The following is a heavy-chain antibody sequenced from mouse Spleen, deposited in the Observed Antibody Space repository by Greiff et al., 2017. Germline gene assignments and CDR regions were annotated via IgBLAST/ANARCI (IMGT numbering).Heavy chain of an antibody. CDR1: GFTFSSYA. J-gene: IGHJ3*01. D-gene: IGHD2-1*01. Sequence: EVMLVESGGGLVKLGGSLKLSCAASGFTFSSYAMSWVRQTPEKRLEWVATISSGGGNTYYPDSVKGRFTISRDNAKNTLYLQMSSLKSEDTAMYYCARHDYGNYGAWFAYWGQGTLVTVSA. CDR3: ARHDYGNYGAWFAY. V-gene: IGHV5-9*01. CDR2: ISSGGGNT.